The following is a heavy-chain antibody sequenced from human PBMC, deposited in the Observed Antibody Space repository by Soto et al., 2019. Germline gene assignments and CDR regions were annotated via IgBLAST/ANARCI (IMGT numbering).Heavy chain of an antibody. D-gene: IGHD5-12*01. CDR3: ARDYDYGFGLPIDY. Sequence: EVQLVESGGGLVQPEGSLRLSCVASGFSFSLYSMGWVRQAPGKGLEWISYVSSSSTTMYYADSVKGRFTISRDNAKNSLYLQMNSLRAEDTAVYYCARDYDYGFGLPIDYWGQGTLVTVSS. CDR1: GFSFSLYS. CDR2: VSSSSTTM. V-gene: IGHV3-48*01. J-gene: IGHJ4*02.